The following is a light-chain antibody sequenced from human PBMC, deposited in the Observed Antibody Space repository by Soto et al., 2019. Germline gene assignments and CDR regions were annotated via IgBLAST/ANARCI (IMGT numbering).Light chain of an antibody. CDR1: QSISSY. V-gene: IGKV1-39*01. J-gene: IGKJ4*01. Sequence: DIQMTQSPSSLSASVGDRVTITCRASQSISSYLNWYQQKPGKAPKLLIYAASSLQSGVPSRFSGSGSGTDITLTISSLQPEDFATYYCQQSYSTPLTFGGGTKVDIK. CDR3: QQSYSTPLT. CDR2: AAS.